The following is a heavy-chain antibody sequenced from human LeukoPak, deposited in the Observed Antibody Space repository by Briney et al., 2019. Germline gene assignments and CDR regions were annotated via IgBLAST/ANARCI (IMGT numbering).Heavy chain of an antibody. CDR3: ARDPLTGDRFDY. D-gene: IGHD7-27*01. J-gene: IGHJ4*02. V-gene: IGHV6-1*01. CDR1: GDIVSSKSAA. CDR2: TYYRSSLYN. Sequence: SQTLSLTCALSGDIVSSKSAAWDWIRQSPSRGLEWLVRTYYRSSLYNDYAVSLKSRITINSDTSKNQFSLQLNSVTPEDTAMYYCARDPLTGDRFDYWGQGTLVTVSS.